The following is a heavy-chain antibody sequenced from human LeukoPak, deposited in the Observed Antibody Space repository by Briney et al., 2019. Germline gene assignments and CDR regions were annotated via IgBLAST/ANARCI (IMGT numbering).Heavy chain of an antibody. CDR2: ISYDGSNK. Sequence: PGGSLRLSCAASGFTFSSYGMHWVRQAPGKGLEWVAVISYDGSNKYYADSVKGRFTISRDNSKDTLYLQMNSLRAEDMAVYYCARGGELPYYYYGMDVWGQGTTVTVSS. V-gene: IGHV3-30*03. J-gene: IGHJ6*02. D-gene: IGHD1-26*01. CDR3: ARGGELPYYYYGMDV. CDR1: GFTFSSYG.